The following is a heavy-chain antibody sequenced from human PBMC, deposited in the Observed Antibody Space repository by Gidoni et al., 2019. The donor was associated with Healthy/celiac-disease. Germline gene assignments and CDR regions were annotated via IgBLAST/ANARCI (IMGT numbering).Heavy chain of an antibody. J-gene: IGHJ3*02. D-gene: IGHD1-1*01. CDR1: GGSISSYY. Sequence: QVQLQESGPGLVKPSESLSLTCTVSGGSISSYYWSWIRQPPGKGLEWIGYIYYSGSTNYNPSLKSRVTISVDTSKNQFSLKLSSVTAADTAVYYCARADFETNWNDEGDAFDIWGQGTMVTVSS. CDR3: ARADFETNWNDEGDAFDI. CDR2: IYYSGST. V-gene: IGHV4-59*01.